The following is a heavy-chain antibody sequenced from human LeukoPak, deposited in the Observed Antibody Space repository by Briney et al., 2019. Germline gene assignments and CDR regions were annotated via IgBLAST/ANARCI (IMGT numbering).Heavy chain of an antibody. CDR2: IITGNGNT. V-gene: IGHV1-3*03. D-gene: IGHD1-26*01. CDR3: ARSPATTLPFLDL. Sequence: ASVKVSCKASGYTFTKNAIHWVRLAPGQRLQWMGWIITGNGNTTYSQDFQGRVTISTDTAASTVYMELRSLRSEDMAMYYCARSPATTLPFLDLWGQGTRVSVSS. J-gene: IGHJ5*02. CDR1: GYTFTKNA.